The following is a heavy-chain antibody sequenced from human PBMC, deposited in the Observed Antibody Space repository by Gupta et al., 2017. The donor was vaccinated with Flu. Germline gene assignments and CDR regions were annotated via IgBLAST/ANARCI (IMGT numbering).Heavy chain of an antibody. Sequence: EVQLLESGGGLVQPGGSLRLSCSAYGFTFSSHAMSWVRQAPGKGLEWVSAISGSGGSTYYADSVKGRFTISRDNSKNTLYLQMNSLRAEDTAVYYCAKLELPKMQTFDYWGQGTLVTVSS. CDR3: AKLELPKMQTFDY. V-gene: IGHV3-23*01. J-gene: IGHJ4*02. D-gene: IGHD1-7*01. CDR1: GFTFSSHA. CDR2: ISGSGGST.